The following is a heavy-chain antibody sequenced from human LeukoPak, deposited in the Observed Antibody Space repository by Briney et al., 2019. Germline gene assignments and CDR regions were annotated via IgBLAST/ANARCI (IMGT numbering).Heavy chain of an antibody. D-gene: IGHD4-11*01. V-gene: IGHV4-31*03. CDR3: ARTYSNPHGMDV. CDR2: IYYSGST. CDR1: GGSISSGGYY. J-gene: IGHJ6*02. Sequence: PSQTLSLTCTVSGGSISSGGYYWSWIRQHPGKGLEWIGYIYYSGSTYYNPSLKSRVTISVDTSKNQFSLKLSSVTAADTAVYYCARTYSNPHGMDVWGQGTTVTVSS.